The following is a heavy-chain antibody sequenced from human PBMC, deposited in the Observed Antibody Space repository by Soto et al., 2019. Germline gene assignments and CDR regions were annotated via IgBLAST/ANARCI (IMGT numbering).Heavy chain of an antibody. J-gene: IGHJ4*02. D-gene: IGHD4-4*01. CDR2: ISGSGGST. CDR1: GFTFSSYA. Sequence: GGSLRLSCAASGFTFSSYAMSWVRQAPGKGLEWVSAISGSGGSTYYADSVKGRFTISRDNSKNTLYLQMNSLRAEDTAVYYCAKDNLERTVTTGFDYWGQGTLVTVSS. V-gene: IGHV3-23*01. CDR3: AKDNLERTVTTGFDY.